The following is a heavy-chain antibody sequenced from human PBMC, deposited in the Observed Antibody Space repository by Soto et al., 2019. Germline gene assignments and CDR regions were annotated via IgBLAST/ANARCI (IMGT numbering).Heavy chain of an antibody. D-gene: IGHD6-13*01. Sequence: ASVKVSCKDSGGTSRNYVISWVRQAPGQGLEWMGIINPSGGSTSYAQKFQGRVTMTRDTSTSTVYMELSSLRSEDTAVYYCARGIAAAGFWGQGTLVTVSS. J-gene: IGHJ4*02. V-gene: IGHV1-46*03. CDR1: GGTSRNYV. CDR3: ARGIAAAGF. CDR2: INPSGGST.